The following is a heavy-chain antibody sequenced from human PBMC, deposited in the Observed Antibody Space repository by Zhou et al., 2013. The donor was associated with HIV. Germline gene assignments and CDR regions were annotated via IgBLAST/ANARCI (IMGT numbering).Heavy chain of an antibody. V-gene: IGHV1-58*02. Sequence: QMQLVQSGPEVKKPGTSVKFSCKASGFTFTSSAMQWVRQARGQRLEWIGWIVVGSGNTNYAQKFQERVTITRDMSTSTAYMELSRLRSDDTAVYYCARGTSSDFWSGYYPVYFDYWGQGTLVTVSS. D-gene: IGHD3-3*01. CDR1: GFTFTSSA. CDR3: ARGTSSDFWSGYYPVYFDY. CDR2: IVVGSGNT. J-gene: IGHJ4*02.